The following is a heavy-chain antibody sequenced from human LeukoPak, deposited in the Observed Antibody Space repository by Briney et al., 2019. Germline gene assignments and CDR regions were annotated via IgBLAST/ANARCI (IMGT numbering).Heavy chain of an antibody. Sequence: GSSVKVSCKASGGTFSSYAISWVRQAPGRGLEWMGGIIPIFGTANYAQKFQGRVTITADESTSTAYMELSSLRSEDTAVYYCASKLAVDYYCYGMDVWGKGTTVTVSS. CDR1: GGTFSSYA. J-gene: IGHJ6*04. V-gene: IGHV1-69*01. CDR2: IIPIFGTA. CDR3: ASKLAVDYYCYGMDV. D-gene: IGHD6-19*01.